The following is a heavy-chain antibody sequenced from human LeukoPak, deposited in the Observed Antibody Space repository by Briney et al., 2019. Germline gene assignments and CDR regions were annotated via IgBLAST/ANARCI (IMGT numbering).Heavy chain of an antibody. CDR1: GFTVSSNY. Sequence: GGSLRLSCAASGFTVSSNYMSWVRQAPGKGLEWVSVIYSGGSTYYADSVKGRFTISRDNSKNTLYLQMNNLRAEDTAVYYCARAHQYSSGPWGFDYWGQGTLVTVSS. CDR3: ARAHQYSSGPWGFDY. CDR2: IYSGGST. J-gene: IGHJ4*02. V-gene: IGHV3-53*01. D-gene: IGHD6-19*01.